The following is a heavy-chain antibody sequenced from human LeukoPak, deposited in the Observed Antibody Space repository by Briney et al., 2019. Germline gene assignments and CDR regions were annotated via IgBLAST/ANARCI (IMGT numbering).Heavy chain of an antibody. CDR2: IYHSGST. Sequence: SETLSLTCTVSGYSISSGYYWGWIRPPPGKGLEWIGSIYHSGSTYYNPSLKSRVIISVDTSKNQFSLKLSSVTAADTAVYYCARMDYDFWSGYGDAFDIWGQGTMVTVSS. CDR1: GYSISSGYY. V-gene: IGHV4-38-2*02. J-gene: IGHJ3*02. D-gene: IGHD3-3*01. CDR3: ARMDYDFWSGYGDAFDI.